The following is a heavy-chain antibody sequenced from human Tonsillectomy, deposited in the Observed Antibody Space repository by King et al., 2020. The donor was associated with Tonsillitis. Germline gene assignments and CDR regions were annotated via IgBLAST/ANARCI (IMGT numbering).Heavy chain of an antibody. Sequence: VQLVESGGGLVKPGGSLRLSCAASGFTFSSYSMNWVRQAPGKGLEWVSSISSSSSYIYYADSVKGRFTISRDNAKNSLYLQMNSLRAEDTAVYYCARVGIAAAPEPHFDYWGQGTLVTVSS. CDR3: ARVGIAAAPEPHFDY. CDR2: ISSSSSYI. V-gene: IGHV3-21*01. D-gene: IGHD6-13*01. CDR1: GFTFSSYS. J-gene: IGHJ4*02.